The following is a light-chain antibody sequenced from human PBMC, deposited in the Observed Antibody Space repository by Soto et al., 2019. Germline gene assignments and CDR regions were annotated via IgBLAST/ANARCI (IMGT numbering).Light chain of an antibody. J-gene: IGLJ1*01. CDR3: SSFTSAYTFV. CDR2: EVS. CDR1: SSDVGGYNY. V-gene: IGLV2-14*01. Sequence: QSVLTQPASVSGSPGQSITISCTGTSSDVGGYNYVSWYQQHPGKAPKLLLSEVSKRPSGVSDRFSGSKSGNTASLTISGLQTQDEADYYCSSFTSAYTFVFGTGTKVTVL.